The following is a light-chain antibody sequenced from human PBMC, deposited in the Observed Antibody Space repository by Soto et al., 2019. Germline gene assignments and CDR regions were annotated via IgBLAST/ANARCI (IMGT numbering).Light chain of an antibody. CDR1: QSVSSN. Sequence: EIVMTQSPATLSVSPGERATLSCRASQSVSSNLAWYQQKPGQAPRLLIYGASTRATGIPARFSGSGSGTEFTLTISSPQSEDFAVYYCQQYNNWLPITFGQGTRLEIK. CDR2: GAS. V-gene: IGKV3-15*01. J-gene: IGKJ5*01. CDR3: QQYNNWLPIT.